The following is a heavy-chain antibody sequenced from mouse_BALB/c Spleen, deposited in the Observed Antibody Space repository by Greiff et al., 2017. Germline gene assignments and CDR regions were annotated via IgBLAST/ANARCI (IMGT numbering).Heavy chain of an antibody. J-gene: IGHJ3*01. Sequence: EVKLQQSGPELVKPGASVKISCKASGYTFTDYNMHWVKQSHGKSLEWIGYIYPYNGGTGYNQKFKSKATLTVDNSSSTAYMELRSLTSEDSAVYYCARDYRYDVAYWGQGTLVTVSA. CDR3: ARDYRYDVAY. CDR2: IYPYNGGT. V-gene: IGHV1S29*02. D-gene: IGHD2-14*01. CDR1: GYTFTDYN.